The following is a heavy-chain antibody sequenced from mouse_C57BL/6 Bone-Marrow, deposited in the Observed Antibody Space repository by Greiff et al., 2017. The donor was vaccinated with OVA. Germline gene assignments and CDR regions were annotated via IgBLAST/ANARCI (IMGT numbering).Heavy chain of an antibody. CDR1: EYEFPSHD. CDR2: INSDGGST. D-gene: IGHD1-1*01. CDR3: ARQNYGSSYRYWYFDV. Sequence: DVHLVESGGGLVQPGESLKLSCESNEYEFPSHDMSWVRKTPEKRLELVAAINSDGGSTYYPDTMERRFIISRDNTKKTLYLQMSSLRSEDTALYYCARQNYGSSYRYWYFDVWGTGTTVTVSS. J-gene: IGHJ1*03. V-gene: IGHV5-2*01.